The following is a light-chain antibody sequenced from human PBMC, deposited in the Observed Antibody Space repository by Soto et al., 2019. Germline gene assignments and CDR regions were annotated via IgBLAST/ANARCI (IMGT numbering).Light chain of an antibody. V-gene: IGLV2-8*01. CDR1: SSDVGSYNY. J-gene: IGLJ3*02. CDR3: FSYAGSRV. CDR2: EVS. Sequence: QSALTQPASVSGSPGQSITISCTGTSSDVGSYNYVSWYQQHPGKAPKLMIYEVSKRPSGVPDRFSGSKSGNTASLTISGLQAEDEANYYCFSYAGSRVFGGGTQLTVL.